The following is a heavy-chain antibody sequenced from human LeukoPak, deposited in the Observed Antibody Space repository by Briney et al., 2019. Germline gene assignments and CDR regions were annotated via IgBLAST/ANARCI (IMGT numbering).Heavy chain of an antibody. CDR3: ARGPAPYSYGPDDAFDI. CDR2: IYYSGST. V-gene: IGHV4-59*11. CDR1: GGSISSHY. Sequence: PSETLSLTCTVSGGSISSHYWSWIRQPPGKGLEWIGYIYYSGSTNYNPSLKSRVTISVDTSKNQFSLKLSSVTAAVTAVYYCARGPAPYSYGPDDAFDIWGQGTMVTVSS. J-gene: IGHJ3*02. D-gene: IGHD5-18*01.